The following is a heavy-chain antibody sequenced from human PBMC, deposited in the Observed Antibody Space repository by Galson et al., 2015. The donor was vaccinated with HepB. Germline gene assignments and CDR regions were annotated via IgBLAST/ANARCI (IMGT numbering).Heavy chain of an antibody. D-gene: IGHD5-18*01. CDR1: GFTFSSYG. Sequence: SLRLSCAASGFTFSSYGMHWVRQAPGKGLEWVAVISYDGSNKYYADSVKGRFTISRDNSKNTLYLQMNSLRAEDTAVYYCAKGHSYGYGYFDYWGQGTLVTVSS. CDR3: AKGHSYGYGYFDY. J-gene: IGHJ4*02. CDR2: ISYDGSNK. V-gene: IGHV3-30*18.